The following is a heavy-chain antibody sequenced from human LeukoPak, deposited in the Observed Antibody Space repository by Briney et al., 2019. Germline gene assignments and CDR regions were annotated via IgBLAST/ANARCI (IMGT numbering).Heavy chain of an antibody. CDR1: GFTFSSYS. CDR2: ISSSGSTI. Sequence: GGSLRLSCAASGFTFSSYSMNWVRQAPGKGLEWVSYISSSGSTIYYADSVKGRFTISRDNAKNSLYLQMNSLRAEDTAVYYCARAQRGTTVTTIRWFDPWGQGTLVTVSS. D-gene: IGHD4-17*01. V-gene: IGHV3-48*04. CDR3: ARAQRGTTVTTIRWFDP. J-gene: IGHJ5*02.